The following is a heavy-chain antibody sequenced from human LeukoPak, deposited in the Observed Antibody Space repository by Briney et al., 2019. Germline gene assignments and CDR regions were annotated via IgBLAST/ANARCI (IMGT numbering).Heavy chain of an antibody. V-gene: IGHV1-8*03. J-gene: IGHJ4*02. CDR3: TRGRPVLSHFDY. D-gene: IGHD2-8*01. Sequence: ASVKVSCKASGYTFTDYYIHWVRQAPGQGLEWIGWITPNSGNTDYAQRFQGRVTITRNTSISTAFMGLSSLRSEDTAVYYCTRGRPVLSHFDYWGQGTLVTVSS. CDR2: ITPNSGNT. CDR1: GYTFTDYY.